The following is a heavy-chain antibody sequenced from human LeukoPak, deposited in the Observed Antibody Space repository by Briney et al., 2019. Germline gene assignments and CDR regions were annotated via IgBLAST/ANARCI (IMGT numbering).Heavy chain of an antibody. CDR3: ARDGPIGP. CDR2: IYSTGST. J-gene: IGHJ4*02. D-gene: IGHD2-15*01. Sequence: SETLSLTGTVSGGSISSGSYYWSWIQQPPGEGLEYIGYIYSTGSTNYNPSLKSRVTISIDTSKNQFSLRLNSVTAADTAVYYCARDGPIGPWGQGTLVTVSS. V-gene: IGHV4-61*01. CDR1: GGSISSGSYY.